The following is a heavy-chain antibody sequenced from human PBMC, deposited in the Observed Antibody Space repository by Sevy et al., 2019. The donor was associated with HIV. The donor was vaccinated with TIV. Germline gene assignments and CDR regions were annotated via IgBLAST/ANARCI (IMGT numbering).Heavy chain of an antibody. J-gene: IGHJ6*03. V-gene: IGHV4-4*07. CDR2: IYTSGST. CDR1: GGSISSYY. Sequence: SETLSLTCTVSGGSISSYYWSWIRQPAGKGLEWIGRIYTSGSTNYNPSLKRRVPMSVDTSKNQFYLKLSSVTAADTAVYSCATSVWVPAAKARHYYYYYMDVWGKGTTVTVSS. CDR3: ATSVWVPAAKARHYYYYYMDV. D-gene: IGHD2-2*01.